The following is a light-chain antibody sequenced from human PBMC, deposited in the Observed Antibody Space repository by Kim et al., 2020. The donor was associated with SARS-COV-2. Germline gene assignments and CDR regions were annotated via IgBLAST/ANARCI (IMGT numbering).Light chain of an antibody. CDR3: TSYAGSNTYV. V-gene: IGLV2-8*01. J-gene: IGLJ1*01. Sequence: QSALTQPPSASGSPGQSVTISCSGTSSDIGAYRYVSWYQQHPGKVPKLIVYEVTLRPSGVPDRFSGSKSGNTASLTISGLQAEDEAHYYCTSYAGSNTYVFGTGTKVTVL. CDR2: EVT. CDR1: SSDIGAYRY.